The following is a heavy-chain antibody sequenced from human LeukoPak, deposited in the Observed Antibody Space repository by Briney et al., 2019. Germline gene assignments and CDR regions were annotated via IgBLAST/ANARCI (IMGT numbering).Heavy chain of an antibody. Sequence: SETLSLTCTVSGGSISSSSYYWGWIRQPPGKGLEWIGSIYYSGSTYYNPSLKSRVTISVDTSKNQFSLKLSSVTAADTAVYYCARDAMIVVDYFDYWGRGTLVTVSS. J-gene: IGHJ4*02. V-gene: IGHV4-39*02. CDR1: GGSISSSSYY. CDR3: ARDAMIVVDYFDY. CDR2: IYYSGST. D-gene: IGHD3-22*01.